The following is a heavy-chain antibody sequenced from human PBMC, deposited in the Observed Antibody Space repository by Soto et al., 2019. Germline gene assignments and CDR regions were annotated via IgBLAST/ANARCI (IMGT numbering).Heavy chain of an antibody. CDR2: IYHSGST. D-gene: IGHD1-1*01. J-gene: IGHJ6*02. CDR3: ARAPYGSNDQALYGMDF. Sequence: QVQLQESGPGLVKPSGTLSLTCAVSGGSISSSNWWSWVRQPPGKGLEGIGEIYHSGSTNYNPSLKSPVPISVDKSKHQFSLKLSSVTAASTAVSSCARAPYGSNDQALYGMDFYGQGTTLTVSS. CDR1: GGSISSSNW. V-gene: IGHV4-4*02.